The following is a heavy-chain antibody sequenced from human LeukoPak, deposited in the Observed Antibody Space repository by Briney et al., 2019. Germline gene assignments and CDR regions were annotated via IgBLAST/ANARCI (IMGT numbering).Heavy chain of an antibody. J-gene: IGHJ4*02. D-gene: IGHD5-18*01. V-gene: IGHV3-49*04. CDR2: IRSNTYGGTT. CDR3: TRARGYSYGSADYYFDY. CDR1: GFSFSNYA. Sequence: GGSLRLSCAVSGFSFSNYAMTWVRQAPGKGLEWVGFIRSNTYGGTTEYAASVKGRFTISRDDSKSIGYLQMNSLKTEDTAVYYCTRARGYSYGSADYYFDYWGQGTLVTVSS.